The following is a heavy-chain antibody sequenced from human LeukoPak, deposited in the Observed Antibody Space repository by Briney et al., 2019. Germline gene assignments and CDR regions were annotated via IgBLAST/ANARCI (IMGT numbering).Heavy chain of an antibody. CDR1: GFTFRSYS. J-gene: IGHJ4*02. Sequence: GGSLRLSCTISGFTFRSYSMNWVRQAPGKGLEWVSSISNSGTTIYYADSVKGRFTISRDNAKNLLFLQMNSLRDEDTAVYLCARGNSQYSSSWSAYWGQGTLVTVSS. D-gene: IGHD6-13*01. V-gene: IGHV3-21*01. CDR3: ARGNSQYSSSWSAY. CDR2: ISNSGTTI.